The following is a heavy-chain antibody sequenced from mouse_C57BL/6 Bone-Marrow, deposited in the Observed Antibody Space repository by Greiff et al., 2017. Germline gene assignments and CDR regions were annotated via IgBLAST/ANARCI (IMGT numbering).Heavy chain of an antibody. D-gene: IGHD2-4*01. Sequence: EVKLMESGPGLVKPSQSLSLTCSVTGYSITSGYYWNWIRQFPGNKLEWMGYISYDGSNNYNPSLKNRISITRDTSKNQFFLKLNSVTTEDTATYYCARKGAYDYPWFAYWGQGTLVTVSA. CDR2: ISYDGSN. CDR3: ARKGAYDYPWFAY. CDR1: GYSITSGYY. J-gene: IGHJ3*01. V-gene: IGHV3-6*01.